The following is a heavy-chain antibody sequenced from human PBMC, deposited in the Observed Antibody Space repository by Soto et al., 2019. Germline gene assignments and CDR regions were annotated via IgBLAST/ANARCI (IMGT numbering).Heavy chain of an antibody. J-gene: IGHJ4*02. V-gene: IGHV4-39*01. D-gene: IGHD3-3*01. CDR1: GGSVTNSSYY. Sequence: SETLSLTCTVSGGSVTNSSYYWGWIRQSPGKGLEWIGSVYYRGRSYSKSSVKSRVTISVDTSKNQFSLKLSSVTAADTAVYYCARRSAFWSGLTPYDYWGQGTLVTVSS. CDR2: VYYRGRS. CDR3: ARRSAFWSGLTPYDY.